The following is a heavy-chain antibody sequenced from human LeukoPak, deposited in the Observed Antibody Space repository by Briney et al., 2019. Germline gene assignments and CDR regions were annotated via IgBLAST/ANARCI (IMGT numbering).Heavy chain of an antibody. Sequence: SETLSLTCTVSGGSISSGGYYWSWIRQHPGKGLEWIGYIYHSGTTYYNPSLKSRVTISVDRSKNQFSLKLSSVTAADTAVYYCAGDQSSSWYWFDPWGQGTLVTVSS. D-gene: IGHD6-13*01. CDR2: IYHSGTT. J-gene: IGHJ5*02. CDR1: GGSISSGGYY. CDR3: AGDQSSSWYWFDP. V-gene: IGHV4-30-2*01.